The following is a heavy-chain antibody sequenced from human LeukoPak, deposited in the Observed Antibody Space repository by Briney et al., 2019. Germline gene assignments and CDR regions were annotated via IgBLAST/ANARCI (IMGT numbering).Heavy chain of an antibody. CDR2: IYYSGST. D-gene: IGHD3-10*01. V-gene: IGHV4-39*01. CDR1: GDSISNSTYY. Sequence: SETLSLTCTVSGDSISNSTYYWAWVRQPPGKGLEWIGTIYYSGSTYYKPSLRNRVTISVDTSKNQFSLKLTSVTAADTAVYYCARHSGSGSYYNALDYWGQGTLVTVSS. J-gene: IGHJ4*02. CDR3: ARHSGSGSYYNALDY.